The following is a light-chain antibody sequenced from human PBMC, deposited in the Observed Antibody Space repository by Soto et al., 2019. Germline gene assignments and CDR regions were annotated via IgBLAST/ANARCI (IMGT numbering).Light chain of an antibody. CDR2: LNSDGSH. CDR1: REHSSYA. CDR3: QTWGTGIRI. J-gene: IGLJ2*01. V-gene: IGLV4-69*01. Sequence: QLVLTQSPSASASPGASVKLTCTLSREHSSYAIAWYQQQAEKGPRYLMKLNSDGSHSKGDGIPDRFSGSSSGAERYLTISSLQSEDEADYYCQTWGTGIRIFGGGTKVTVL.